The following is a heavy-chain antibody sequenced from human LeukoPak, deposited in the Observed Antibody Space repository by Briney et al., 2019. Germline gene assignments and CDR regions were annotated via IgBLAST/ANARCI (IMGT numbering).Heavy chain of an antibody. D-gene: IGHD5-18*01. CDR3: ARDSTAMVTRGGVDY. CDR2: ISYDGSNK. CDR1: GFTFSSYS. V-gene: IGHV3-30*03. Sequence: GGSLRLSCAASGFTFSSYSMNWVRQAPGKGLEWVAVISYDGSNKYYADSVKGRFTISRDNSKNTLYLQMNSLRAEDTAVYYCARDSTAMVTRGGVDYWGQGTLVTVSS. J-gene: IGHJ4*02.